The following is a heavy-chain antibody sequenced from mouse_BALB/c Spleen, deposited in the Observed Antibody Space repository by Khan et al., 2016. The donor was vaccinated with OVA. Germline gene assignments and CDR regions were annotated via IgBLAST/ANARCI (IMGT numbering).Heavy chain of an antibody. CDR2: ISSGCSTI. CDR1: GFTFSSFG. J-gene: IGHJ4*01. CDR3: ARRKDYYAMDY. V-gene: IGHV5-17*02. Sequence: EVELVESGGGLVQPGGSRKLSCAASGFTFSSFGMHWVRQAPEKGLEWVAYISSGCSTIYYADTVKGRFTISRDNPKNTLFLQMTSLRSEDTAMYYCARRKDYYAMDYWGQGTSVTVSS.